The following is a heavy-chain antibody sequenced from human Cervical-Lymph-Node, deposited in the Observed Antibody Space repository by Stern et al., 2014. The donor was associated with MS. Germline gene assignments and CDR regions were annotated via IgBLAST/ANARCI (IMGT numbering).Heavy chain of an antibody. J-gene: IGHJ5*02. CDR2: IHTNTGGT. D-gene: IGHD6-13*01. CDR3: ARGGYSSSYYRFDP. Sequence: QLVQYGAEVKKPGASGKVSCKASGYTLNDNYLHRVRKDPGQGLEWMGWIHTNTGGTKYVQPFQGRVTMTRDTSTSTVFMALNRLTSDDTAVYYCARGGYSSSYYRFDPWGQGTLVIVSS. V-gene: IGHV1-2*02. CDR1: GYTLNDNY.